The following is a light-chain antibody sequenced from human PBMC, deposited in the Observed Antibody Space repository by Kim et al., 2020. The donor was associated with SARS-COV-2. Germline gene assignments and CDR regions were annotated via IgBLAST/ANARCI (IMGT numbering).Light chain of an antibody. CDR2: DES. CDR3: LQYNNLPYT. Sequence: EAVGDKVTINGQASEDISKVINWFQQKPGTGPRLVGLDESVLEVGVPARFRGSGAGTLFTLTINSLQPEDVATDFCLQYNNLPYTFGQGTKLEI. J-gene: IGKJ2*01. CDR1: EDISKV. V-gene: IGKV1-33*01.